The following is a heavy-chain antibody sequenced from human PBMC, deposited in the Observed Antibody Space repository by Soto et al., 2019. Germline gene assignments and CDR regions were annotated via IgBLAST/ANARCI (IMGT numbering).Heavy chain of an antibody. Sequence: VSCKASGYTFTSYGISWVRQAPGQGLEWMGWISAYNGNTNYAQKLQGRVTMTTDTSTSTAYMELRSLRSDDTAVYYCARGVVVAATYYYYYGMDVWGQGTTVTVSS. CDR2: ISAYNGNT. D-gene: IGHD2-15*01. J-gene: IGHJ6*02. CDR3: ARGVVVAATYYYYYGMDV. V-gene: IGHV1-18*01. CDR1: GYTFTSYG.